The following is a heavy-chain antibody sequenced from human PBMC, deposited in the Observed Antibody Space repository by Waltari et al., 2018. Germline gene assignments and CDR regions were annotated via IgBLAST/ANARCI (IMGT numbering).Heavy chain of an antibody. CDR3: ARVGPSEVPAADYYYYMDV. J-gene: IGHJ6*03. CDR2: IYYSGGT. V-gene: IGHV4-59*01. D-gene: IGHD2-2*01. CDR1: GGSISSYY. Sequence: QVQLQESGPGLVKPSETLSLTCTVSGGSISSYYWSGIRQPPGKGLEWIGYIYYSGGTNYNPSLKSRVTISVDTSKNQFSLKLSSVTAADTAVYYCARVGPSEVPAADYYYYMDVWGKGTTVTISS.